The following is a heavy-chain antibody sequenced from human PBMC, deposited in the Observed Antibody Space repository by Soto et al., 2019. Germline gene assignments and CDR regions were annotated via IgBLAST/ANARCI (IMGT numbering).Heavy chain of an antibody. CDR2: IDSYGSTT. Sequence: EVQLVESGGGLVQPGGSLRLSCAASGFTFSNYWMHWVRQAPGEGLVWVSRIDSYGSTTNYEDSVKGRFTVSRDNARNTLYLRMNSLKAEETAIYFCARVGLHAYYKDNWGQGKLVPVCS. J-gene: IGHJ4*02. CDR3: ARVGLHAYYKDN. V-gene: IGHV3-74*01. CDR1: GFTFSNYW. D-gene: IGHD3-10*01.